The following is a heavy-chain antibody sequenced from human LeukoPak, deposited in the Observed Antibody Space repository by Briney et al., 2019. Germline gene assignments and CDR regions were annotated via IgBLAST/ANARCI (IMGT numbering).Heavy chain of an antibody. CDR2: IGGDGIA. V-gene: IGHV3-69-1*01. D-gene: IGHD3-16*01. CDR3: ARGGGLDV. CDR1: GFTFTDHP. Sequence: PGGSLRLSCVASGFTFTDHPMNWVRQAPGKGLEWISYIGGDGIAFYADSVKGRFTASKDDARKSMYLQMSNLRAEDTAVYFCARGGGLDVWGQGATVTVSS. J-gene: IGHJ6*02.